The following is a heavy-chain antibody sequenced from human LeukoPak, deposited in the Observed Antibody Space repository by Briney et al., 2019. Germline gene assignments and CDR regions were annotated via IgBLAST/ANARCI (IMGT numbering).Heavy chain of an antibody. D-gene: IGHD2-15*01. CDR2: ISGSGGST. Sequence: PGGSLRLSCAASGFTFSSYAMSWVRQAPGKGLEWVSAISGSGGSTYYAESVKGRFTISRDNSKNTLYLQMNSLRAEDTDVYYCAKDLTRVVVAAIGDFQHWGQGTLVTVSS. V-gene: IGHV3-23*01. CDR3: AKDLTRVVVAAIGDFQH. J-gene: IGHJ1*01. CDR1: GFTFSSYA.